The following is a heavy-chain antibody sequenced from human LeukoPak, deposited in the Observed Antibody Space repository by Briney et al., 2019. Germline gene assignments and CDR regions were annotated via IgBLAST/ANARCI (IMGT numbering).Heavy chain of an antibody. Sequence: KPSETLSLTCTVSGGSISSYYWSWIRQPPGKGLEWIGYIYYSGSTNYNPSLKSRVTISVDTSKNQFSLKLSSVTAADTAVYYCARTLGGLYNWFDPWGQGTLVTVSS. D-gene: IGHD3-16*01. V-gene: IGHV4-59*12. CDR3: ARTLGGLYNWFDP. CDR2: IYYSGST. J-gene: IGHJ5*02. CDR1: GGSISSYY.